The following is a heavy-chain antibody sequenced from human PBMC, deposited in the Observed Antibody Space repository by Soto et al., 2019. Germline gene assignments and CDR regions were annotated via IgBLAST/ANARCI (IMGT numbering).Heavy chain of an antibody. CDR3: ARDHGSGWYGGSLNWFDP. V-gene: IGHV1-69*04. D-gene: IGHD6-19*01. J-gene: IGHJ5*02. Sequence: SVKVSCKASGGTFSSYTISWVRQAPGQGLEWMGRIIPILGIANYAQKFQGRVTITADKSTSTAYMELSSLRSEDTAVYYCARDHGSGWYGGSLNWFDPWGQGTLVTVSS. CDR2: IIPILGIA. CDR1: GGTFSSYT.